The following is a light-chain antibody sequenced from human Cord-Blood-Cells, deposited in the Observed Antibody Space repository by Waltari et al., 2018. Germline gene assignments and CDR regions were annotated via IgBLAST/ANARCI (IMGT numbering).Light chain of an antibody. CDR2: RNK. J-gene: IGLJ3*02. CDR1: SSNTGSNY. Sequence: QSVLTQPPSASGTPGQRVPTSCSGSSSNTGSNYGYWYQQLPGTAPKLPIYRNKQRPSGVPARFSGSKSGTSASLAISGLRSEDEADYYCAAWDDSLSGPVFGGGTKLTVL. V-gene: IGLV1-47*01. CDR3: AAWDDSLSGPV.